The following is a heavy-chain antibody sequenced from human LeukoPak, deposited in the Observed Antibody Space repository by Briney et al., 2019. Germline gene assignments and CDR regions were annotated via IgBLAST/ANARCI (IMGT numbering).Heavy chain of an antibody. Sequence: KPSETLSLTCAVYGGSFSGYYWSWIRQPPGKGLEWIGEINHSGSTNYNPSLKSRVTISVDTSKNQFSLKLSSVTAADTAVYYCARGRYCSGGSCYSGAGGYSPSGHYYFDYWGQGTLVTVSS. D-gene: IGHD2-15*01. CDR2: INHSGST. V-gene: IGHV4-34*01. CDR1: GGSFSGYY. J-gene: IGHJ4*02. CDR3: ARGRYCSGGSCYSGAGGYSPSGHYYFDY.